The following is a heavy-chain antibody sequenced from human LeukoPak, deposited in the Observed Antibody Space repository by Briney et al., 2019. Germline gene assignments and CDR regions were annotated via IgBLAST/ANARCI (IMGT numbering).Heavy chain of an antibody. CDR3: ARENLLDYYDSSGYRNDAFDI. J-gene: IGHJ3*02. D-gene: IGHD3-22*01. V-gene: IGHV4-4*02. CDR1: GGSISSSNW. Sequence: PSETLSLTCAVSGGSISSSNWWSWVRQPPGKGLEWIGEIYHSGSTNYNPSLKSRVTISVDKSKNQFSLKLSSVTAADTAVYYCARENLLDYYDSSGYRNDAFDIWGQGTMVTVSS. CDR2: IYHSGST.